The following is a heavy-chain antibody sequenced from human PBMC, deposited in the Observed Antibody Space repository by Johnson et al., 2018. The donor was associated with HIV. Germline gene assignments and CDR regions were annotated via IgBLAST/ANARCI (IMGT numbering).Heavy chain of an antibody. CDR3: ASFWATGAFDI. Sequence: VRLVESGGGLVQPGGSLRLSCAASGFTFSSYWMHWVRQGPGKGLVWVSRINGDGSGITYADSVKGRFTISRDNAKNTLYLQMNSLRAEDTAVYYCASFWATGAFDIWGQGTMVTVSS. J-gene: IGHJ3*02. D-gene: IGHD3-10*01. CDR2: INGDGSGI. V-gene: IGHV3-74*02. CDR1: GFTFSSYW.